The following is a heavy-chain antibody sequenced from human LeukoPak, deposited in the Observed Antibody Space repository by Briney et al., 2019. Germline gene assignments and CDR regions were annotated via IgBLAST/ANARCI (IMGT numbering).Heavy chain of an antibody. J-gene: IGHJ4*02. CDR2: TYYRSKWYT. CDR3: ARGKRELGPLLFDS. Sequence: SQTLSLTCAISGDSVSSNIAAWDWIRQSPSRGLEWLGRTYYRSKWYTDYAVSLKSRITINADTSKNHFSLQLISVTPEDTAVYFCARGKRELGPLLFDSWGQGTLVTVSS. V-gene: IGHV6-1*01. D-gene: IGHD1-7*01. CDR1: GDSVSSNIAA.